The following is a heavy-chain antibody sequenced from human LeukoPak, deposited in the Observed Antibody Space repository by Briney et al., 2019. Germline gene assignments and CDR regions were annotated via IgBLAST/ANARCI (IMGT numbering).Heavy chain of an antibody. Sequence: SETLSLTCTVSGGSISSYYWSWIRQPPGKGLEWIGYTYYSGSTNYNPSLKSRVTISVDTSKNQFSLKLSSVTAADTAVYYCARSDTAMETYYFDYWGQGTLVTVSS. J-gene: IGHJ4*02. CDR1: GGSISSYY. CDR3: ARSDTAMETYYFDY. D-gene: IGHD5-18*01. V-gene: IGHV4-59*01. CDR2: TYYSGST.